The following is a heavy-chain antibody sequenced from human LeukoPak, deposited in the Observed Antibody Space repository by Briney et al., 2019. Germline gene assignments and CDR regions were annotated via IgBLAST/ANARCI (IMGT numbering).Heavy chain of an antibody. J-gene: IGHJ4*02. CDR2: IYTSGST. Sequence: SETLSLTCTVSGGSISSGGYYWSWIRQHPGKGLEWIGRIYTSGSTNYNPSLKSRVTMSVDTSKNQFSLKLSSVTAADTAVYYCARGTIFGVAIPLDLWGQGTLVTVSS. V-gene: IGHV4-61*02. CDR3: ARGTIFGVAIPLDL. CDR1: GGSISSGGYY. D-gene: IGHD3-3*01.